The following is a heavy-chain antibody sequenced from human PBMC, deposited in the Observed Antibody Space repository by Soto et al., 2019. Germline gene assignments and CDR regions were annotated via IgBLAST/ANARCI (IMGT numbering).Heavy chain of an antibody. V-gene: IGHV3-30-3*01. CDR3: ARMYGDYENFDC. Sequence: GGSLRLSCAASGFTFSSYAMHWVRQAPGKGLEWVAVISYDGSNKYYADSVKGRFTISRDNSKNTLYLQMNSLRAEDTAVYYCARMYGDYENFDCWRQGTLVTVPS. CDR1: GFTFSSYA. J-gene: IGHJ4*02. CDR2: ISYDGSNK. D-gene: IGHD4-17*01.